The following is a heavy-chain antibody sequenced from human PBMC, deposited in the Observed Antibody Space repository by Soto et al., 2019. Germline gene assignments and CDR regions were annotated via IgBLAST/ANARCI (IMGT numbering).Heavy chain of an antibody. CDR1: GGTFSSYA. J-gene: IGHJ6*03. CDR2: IIPIFGTA. V-gene: IGHV1-69*05. Sequence: SVKVSCKASGGTFSSYAISWVRQAPGQGLEWMGGIIPIFGTANYAQKLQGRVTMTTDTSTSTAYMELRSLRSDDTAVYYCARGVGAAAGTEDYYYYYMDVWGKGTTVTVSS. D-gene: IGHD6-13*01. CDR3: ARGVGAAAGTEDYYYYYMDV.